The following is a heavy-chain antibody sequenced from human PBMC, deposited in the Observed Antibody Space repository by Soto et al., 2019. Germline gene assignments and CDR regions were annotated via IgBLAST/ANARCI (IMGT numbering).Heavy chain of an antibody. J-gene: IGHJ5*02. CDR3: AKSMVRGVIITNGLDP. CDR2: ISGSGGST. D-gene: IGHD3-10*01. CDR1: VFTFSSYA. Sequence: LRLSCAASVFTFSSYAMSWVRQAPGKGLEWVSAISGSGGSTYYADSVKGRFTISRDNSKNTLYLQMNSLRAEDTAVYYCAKSMVRGVIITNGLDPWGQGTLVTSPQ. V-gene: IGHV3-23*01.